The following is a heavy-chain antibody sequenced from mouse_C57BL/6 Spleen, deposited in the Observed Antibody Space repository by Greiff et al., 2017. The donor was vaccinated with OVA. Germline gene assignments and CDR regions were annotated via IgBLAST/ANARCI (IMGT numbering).Heavy chain of an antibody. D-gene: IGHD2-3*01. CDR1: GYTFTSYW. Sequence: QVQLQQPGTELVKPGASVKLSCKASGYTFTSYWMHWVKQRPGQGLEWIGNINPSNGGTNYNEQFKSKATLTVDKSSSTAYMQLSSLTSEDSAVYYCARGGIYDGYRIAYWGQGTLVTVSA. V-gene: IGHV1-53*01. CDR3: ARGGIYDGYRIAY. CDR2: INPSNGGT. J-gene: IGHJ3*01.